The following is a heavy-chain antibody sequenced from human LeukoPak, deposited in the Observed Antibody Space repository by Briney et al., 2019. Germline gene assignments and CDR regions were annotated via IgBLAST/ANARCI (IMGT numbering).Heavy chain of an antibody. CDR1: GGSISSYY. J-gene: IGHJ4*02. CDR2: IYYSGST. Sequence: SETLSLTCTVSGGSISSYYWSWIRQPPGKGLEWIGYIYYSGSTNYNPSLKSRVTISVDTSKNQFSLKLSSVTAADTAVYYCARTRSTVTTWYFDYWGQGTLVTVSS. V-gene: IGHV4-59*01. D-gene: IGHD4-17*01. CDR3: ARTRSTVTTWYFDY.